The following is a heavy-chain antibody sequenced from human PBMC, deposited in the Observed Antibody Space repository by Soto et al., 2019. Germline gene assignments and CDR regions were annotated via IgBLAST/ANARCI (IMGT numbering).Heavy chain of an antibody. Sequence: QVQLVESGGGVVQPGRSLRLSCAASGFSFSRYGMHWVRQAPGKGLEWVAVISYDGSKKYDADSVKGRFTISRDNSKYTLYLQINNLRPEDTAVYYCVRDSISGSYYFYYYGMDVWGLGSMVTVSS. D-gene: IGHD1-26*01. CDR2: ISYDGSKK. CDR3: VRDSISGSYYFYYYGMDV. J-gene: IGHJ6*02. CDR1: GFSFSRYG. V-gene: IGHV3-30*03.